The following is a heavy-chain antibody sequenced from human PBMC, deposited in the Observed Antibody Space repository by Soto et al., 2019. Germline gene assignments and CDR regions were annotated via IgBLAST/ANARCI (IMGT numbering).Heavy chain of an antibody. CDR3: ARGYYDSPGWFDP. CDR2: IYYSGST. D-gene: IGHD3-22*01. CDR1: GGSISDFC. Sequence: LEILSLTCTVSGGSISDFCWSWIRQPPGKGLEWIGYIYYSGSTYYNPSHKSRVTISVDTSKNQFSLKLSSVTAADTAVYYCARGYYDSPGWFDPWGQGTLVTVSS. V-gene: IGHV4-59*08. J-gene: IGHJ5*02.